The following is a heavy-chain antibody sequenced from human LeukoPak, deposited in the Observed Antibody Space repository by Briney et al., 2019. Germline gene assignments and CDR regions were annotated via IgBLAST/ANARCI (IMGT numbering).Heavy chain of an antibody. CDR2: IKQMSNGGTT. CDR3: ARVGFEIMPRDYFDY. V-gene: IGHV3-15*01. CDR1: GFTFSSAW. J-gene: IGHJ4*02. D-gene: IGHD3-10*01. Sequence: GGSLRLSCAASGFTFSSAWMTWVRQTPGKGLEWVGRIKQMSNGGTTDYAAPVKDRFTISRDDSINTLYLQMNSLKTEDTAVYYCARVGFEIMPRDYFDYWGQGTLVTVSS.